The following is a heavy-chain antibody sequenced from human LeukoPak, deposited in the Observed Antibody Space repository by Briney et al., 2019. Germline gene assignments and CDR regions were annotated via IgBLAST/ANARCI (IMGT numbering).Heavy chain of an antibody. D-gene: IGHD2-2*01. CDR3: ARDMSVPAASLSGYYYMDV. Sequence: PGGSLRLSCAASGFTFDDYGMSWVRQAPGKGLEWASGINWNGGSTGYADSVKGRFTISRDNAKNSLYLQMNSLRAEDTALYYCARDMSVPAASLSGYYYMDVWGKGTTVTVSS. V-gene: IGHV3-20*04. CDR1: GFTFDDYG. J-gene: IGHJ6*03. CDR2: INWNGGST.